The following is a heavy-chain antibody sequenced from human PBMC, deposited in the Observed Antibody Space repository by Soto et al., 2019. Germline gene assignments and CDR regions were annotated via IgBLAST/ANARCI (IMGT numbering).Heavy chain of an antibody. V-gene: IGHV3-7*03. J-gene: IGHJ6*02. CDR3: AREPTYSSTNGMDV. CDR1: GFTFSSYW. Sequence: PGGSLRLSCAASGFTFSSYWMSWVRQAPGKGLEWVANIKQDGSEKYYVDSVKGRFTISRDNAKNSLYLQMNSLRAEDTAVYYCAREPTYSSTNGMDVWGQGTTVTVSS. CDR2: IKQDGSEK. D-gene: IGHD6-13*01.